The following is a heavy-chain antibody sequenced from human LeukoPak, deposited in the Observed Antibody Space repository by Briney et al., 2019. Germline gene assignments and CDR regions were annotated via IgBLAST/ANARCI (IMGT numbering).Heavy chain of an antibody. J-gene: IGHJ4*02. CDR1: GGSISSYC. V-gene: IGHV4-59*08. D-gene: IGHD6-13*01. CDR3: ARQGYSSSWYVDY. Sequence: SETLSLTCTVSGGSISSYCWSWIRQPPGKGLEWIGYIYYSGSTNYNPSLKSRVTISVDTSKNQFSLKLSSVTAADTAVYYCARQGYSSSWYVDYWGQGTLVSVSS. CDR2: IYYSGST.